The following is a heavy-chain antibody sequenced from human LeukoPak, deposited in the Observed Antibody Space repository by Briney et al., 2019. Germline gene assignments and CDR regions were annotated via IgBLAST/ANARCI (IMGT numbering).Heavy chain of an antibody. CDR3: ARGPASNWYDP. CDR2: IIPILGIA. CDR1: GGTFSSYT. V-gene: IGHV1-69*02. J-gene: IGHJ5*02. Sequence: SVKVSCKASGGTFSSYTISWVRQAPGQGLEWMGRIIPILGIANYAQKFQGRVTITAVKSTSTAYMELSSLRSEDTAVYYCARGPASNWYDPWGQGTLVTVSS.